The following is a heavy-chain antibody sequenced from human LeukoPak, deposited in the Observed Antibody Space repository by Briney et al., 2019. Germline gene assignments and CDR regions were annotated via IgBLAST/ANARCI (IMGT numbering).Heavy chain of an antibody. D-gene: IGHD2-15*01. J-gene: IGHJ3*02. CDR1: GYTFTSYY. Sequence: ASVKVSCKASGYTFTSYYMHWVRQAPGQGLEWMGIINPTTGDTTYAQKFQGRLTMTRDMSTSTVYMELSSLTAEDTAVFYCARYGFSAVWQGGWHAFDIWGQGTVVTVSS. CDR2: INPTTGDT. V-gene: IGHV1-46*01. CDR3: ARYGFSAVWQGGWHAFDI.